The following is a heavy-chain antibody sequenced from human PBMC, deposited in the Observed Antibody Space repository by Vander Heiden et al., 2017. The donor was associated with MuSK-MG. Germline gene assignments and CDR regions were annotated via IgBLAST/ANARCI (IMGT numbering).Heavy chain of an antibody. V-gene: IGHV3-11*04. CDR1: GFTFSDYY. Sequence: QVQLVESGGGLVKPGGSLRLSCAAPGFTFSDYYMSWIRQAPGKGLEWVSYISSSGSTIYYADSVKGRFTISRDNAKNSLYLQMNSLRAEDTAVYYCARLRYFDWLVSTPSDYWGQGTLVTVSS. D-gene: IGHD3-9*01. J-gene: IGHJ4*02. CDR2: ISSSGSTI. CDR3: ARLRYFDWLVSTPSDY.